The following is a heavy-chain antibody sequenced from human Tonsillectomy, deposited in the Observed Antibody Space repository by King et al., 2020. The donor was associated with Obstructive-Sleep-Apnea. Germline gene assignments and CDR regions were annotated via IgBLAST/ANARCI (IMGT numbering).Heavy chain of an antibody. CDR2: FDPDDGAT. CDR3: ATDQTYSSHRALHY. CDR1: GYTLTELS. Sequence: VQLVQSGTEVKKPGASVKVSCKVSGYTLTELSMHWVRQAPGKGLEWMGVFDPDDGATIYAQKFQGRVTMTEDTTTDTAYMELSSLRSEDTAVYYCATDQTYSSHRALHYWGQGTLVTVSS. D-gene: IGHD6-13*01. V-gene: IGHV1-24*01. J-gene: IGHJ4*02.